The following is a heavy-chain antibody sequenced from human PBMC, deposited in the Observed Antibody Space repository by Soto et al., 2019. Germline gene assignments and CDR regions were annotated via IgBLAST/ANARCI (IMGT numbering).Heavy chain of an antibody. J-gene: IGHJ5*02. CDR1: GFTVSSNY. CDR2: IYSGGST. V-gene: IGHV3-53*02. CDR3: ARGVGAYNWFDP. Sequence: EVPLVETGGGLIQPGGSLRLSCAASGFTVSSNYMSWVRQAPGKGLEWVSLIYSGGSTYYADSVKGRFTISRDNSKNTLYLQMNSLRAEDTAVYYCARGVGAYNWFDPWGQGTLVTVSS. D-gene: IGHD1-26*01.